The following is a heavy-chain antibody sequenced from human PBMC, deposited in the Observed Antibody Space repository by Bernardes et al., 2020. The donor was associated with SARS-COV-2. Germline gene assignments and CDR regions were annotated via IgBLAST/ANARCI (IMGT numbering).Heavy chain of an antibody. D-gene: IGHD6-6*01. CDR1: GYTFTSHW. Sequence: GESLKISCHDSGYTFTSHWIAWVRQMPGKGLEWMGMIYPDDSETRFSPSFQGRVTISADKSIKTAYLQWTSLKASDTAMYYCATHSDSSERGAFDLWGQGTLVSDSS. V-gene: IGHV5-51*01. CDR2: IYPDDSET. J-gene: IGHJ3*01. CDR3: ATHSDSSERGAFDL.